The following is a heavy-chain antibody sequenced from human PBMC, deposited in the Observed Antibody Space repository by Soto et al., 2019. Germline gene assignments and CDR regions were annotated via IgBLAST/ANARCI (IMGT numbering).Heavy chain of an antibody. CDR1: GYTFISYA. CDR3: ARDDRFSTSTLDY. CDR2: INAGNGNT. V-gene: IGHV1-3*01. Sequence: ASVKVSCKASGYTFISYAMHWVRQAPGQRLEWMGWINAGNGNTKYSQKFQGRVTITRDTSASTAYMELSSLRSEDTAVYYCARDDRFSTSTLDYWGQATLVTVFS. D-gene: IGHD2-2*01. J-gene: IGHJ4*02.